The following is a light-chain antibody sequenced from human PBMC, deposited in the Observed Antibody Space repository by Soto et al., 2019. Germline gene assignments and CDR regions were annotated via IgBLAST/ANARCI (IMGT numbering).Light chain of an antibody. CDR1: SSDVGGYNF. Sequence: QSALTQPPSASGSPGQSVTISCTGTSSDVGGYNFVSWYQHHPGKAPKLIIYEVTKRPSGVPDRFSGSKSGNKASLTVSGLQAEDEADYYCSSYAGSNNYVFGTGTKLTVL. V-gene: IGLV2-8*01. CDR3: SSYAGSNNYV. J-gene: IGLJ1*01. CDR2: EVT.